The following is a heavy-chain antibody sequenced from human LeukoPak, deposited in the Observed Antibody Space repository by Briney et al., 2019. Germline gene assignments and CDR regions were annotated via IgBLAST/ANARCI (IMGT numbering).Heavy chain of an antibody. Sequence: SETLSLTCTVSGGSISSYYWSWIRQPAGKGLEWVGRIYTSGSTNYNPSLKSRVTMSVDTSKNQFSLKLSSVTAADTAVYYCARSIAVAVSQIPFDIWGQGTMVTVSS. V-gene: IGHV4-4*07. D-gene: IGHD6-19*01. CDR3: ARSIAVAVSQIPFDI. J-gene: IGHJ3*02. CDR1: GGSISSYY. CDR2: IYTSGST.